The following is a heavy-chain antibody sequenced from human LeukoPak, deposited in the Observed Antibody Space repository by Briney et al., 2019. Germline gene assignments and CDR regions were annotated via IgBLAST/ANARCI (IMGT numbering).Heavy chain of an antibody. CDR2: ISGSGSST. V-gene: IGHV3-23*01. J-gene: IGHJ4*02. CDR1: GFTFSSYA. D-gene: IGHD3-16*01. Sequence: GRSLRLSCTASGFTFSSYAMSWVRQAPGQGLEWVSAISGSGSSTYYTDSVKGRFTISRDDSRNTLYLQMKMLRAEDTAVYYCAKKKDDYVWGSYLDYWGQGTLVTVSS. CDR3: AKKKDDYVWGSYLDY.